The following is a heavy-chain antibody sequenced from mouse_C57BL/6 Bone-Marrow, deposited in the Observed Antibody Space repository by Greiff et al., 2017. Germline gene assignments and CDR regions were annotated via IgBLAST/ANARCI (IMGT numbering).Heavy chain of an antibody. Sequence: VQLQQSGPELVKPGASVKISCKASGYSFTGYYMNWVKQSPEKSLEWIGEINPSTGGTTYNQKFKAKATLTVDKSSSTAYMQLKSLTSEDSAVYYCARCYDGYYLAWFAYWGQGTLVTVSA. CDR1: GYSFTGYY. CDR2: INPSTGGT. D-gene: IGHD2-3*01. V-gene: IGHV1-42*01. J-gene: IGHJ3*01. CDR3: ARCYDGYYLAWFAY.